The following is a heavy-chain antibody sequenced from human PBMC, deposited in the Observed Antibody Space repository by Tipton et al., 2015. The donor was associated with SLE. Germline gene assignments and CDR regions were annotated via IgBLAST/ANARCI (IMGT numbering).Heavy chain of an antibody. V-gene: IGHV3-23*01. Sequence: SLRLSCAASGFTFSSYEMSWVRQAPGKGLEWVSAISGSGGSTYYADSVKGRFTISRDNSKNTLYLQMNSLRAEDTAVYYCAKELLLWFGESQNMDVWGQGTTVTVSS. CDR2: ISGSGGST. D-gene: IGHD3-10*01. J-gene: IGHJ6*02. CDR1: GFTFSSYE. CDR3: AKELLLWFGESQNMDV.